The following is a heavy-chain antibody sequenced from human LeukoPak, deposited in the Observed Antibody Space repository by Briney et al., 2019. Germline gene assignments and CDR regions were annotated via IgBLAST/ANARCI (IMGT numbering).Heavy chain of an antibody. J-gene: IGHJ4*02. CDR3: AREVYDSSGYGY. V-gene: IGHV4-34*01. CDR1: GGSFSGYY. Sequence: SETLSLTCAVYGGSFSGYYWSWIRQPPGKGLEWIGEINHSGSTNYNPSLKSRVTISVDTSKSQFSLKLSSVTAADTAVYYCAREVYDSSGYGYWGQGTLVTVSS. CDR2: INHSGST. D-gene: IGHD3-22*01.